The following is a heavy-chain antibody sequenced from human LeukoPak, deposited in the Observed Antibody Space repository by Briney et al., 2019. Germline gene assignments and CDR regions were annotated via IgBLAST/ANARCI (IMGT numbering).Heavy chain of an antibody. CDR3: ARSGTTGEDY. J-gene: IGHJ4*02. D-gene: IGHD1-1*01. V-gene: IGHV3-7*01. CDR2: IKQDGSEK. CDR1: GFTFSGYA. Sequence: GGSLRLSCAASGFTFSGYAMSWVRQAPGKGLEWVANIKQDGSEKYYVDSVKGRFTISRDNAKNSLYLQMNSLRAEDTAVYYCARSGTTGEDYWGQGTLVTVSS.